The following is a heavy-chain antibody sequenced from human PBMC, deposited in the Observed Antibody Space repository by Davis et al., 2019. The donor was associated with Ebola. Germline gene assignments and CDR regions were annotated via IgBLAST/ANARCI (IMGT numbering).Heavy chain of an antibody. CDR3: ALYTVTKTFFY. J-gene: IGHJ4*02. V-gene: IGHV1-18*01. CDR2: ISVYHGNT. Sequence: AASVKVSCKASGGTFSSYAISWVRQAPGQGLEWLGWISVYHGNTNYAQKLQGRLTMTTDTSTSTAYMELRSLKSDDTAVYYCALYTVTKTFFYWGQGTLVTVSS. CDR1: GGTFSSYA. D-gene: IGHD4-17*01.